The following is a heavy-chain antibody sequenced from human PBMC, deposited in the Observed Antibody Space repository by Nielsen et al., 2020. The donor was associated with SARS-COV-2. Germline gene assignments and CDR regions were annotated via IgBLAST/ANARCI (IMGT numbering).Heavy chain of an antibody. D-gene: IGHD3-22*01. CDR2: ISSSASYK. J-gene: IGHJ4*02. CDR1: GFTFSGYS. V-gene: IGHV3-21*01. CDR3: VRVRDDGYYYDTGPFDY. Sequence: GESLKISCAASGFTFSGYSMDWVRQAPGKGLEWVSSISSSASYKYYADSLQGRFTISRDNAKNSLYLQMSSLRADDTAVYYCVRVRDDGYYYDTGPFDYWGQGTLVTVSS.